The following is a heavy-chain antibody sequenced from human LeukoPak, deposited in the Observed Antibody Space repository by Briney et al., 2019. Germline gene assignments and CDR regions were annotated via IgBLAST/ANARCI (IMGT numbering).Heavy chain of an antibody. CDR3: ARSRTHSSGWYLFDY. D-gene: IGHD6-19*01. Sequence: SETLSLTCTVSGGSISSYYWSWIRQPPGKGLEWIGYIYYSGSTNYNPSLKSRVTISVDTSKNQFSLKLSSVTAADTAVHYCARSRTHSSGWYLFDYWGQGTLVTVSS. CDR2: IYYSGST. J-gene: IGHJ4*02. V-gene: IGHV4-59*01. CDR1: GGSISSYY.